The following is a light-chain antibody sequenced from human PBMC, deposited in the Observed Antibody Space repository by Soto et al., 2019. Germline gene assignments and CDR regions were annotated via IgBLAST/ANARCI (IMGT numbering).Light chain of an antibody. J-gene: IGLJ3*02. CDR2: SSY. V-gene: IGLV1-44*01. CDR1: SSNIGRHT. Sequence: QSVLTQPPSASGALGQRVTISCSGSSSNIGRHTVNWYRQLPGTAPKVLIFSSYHRPSGVPDRFSGSTAGTSASLAISGLQSEDEAEYFCAAWDGGLSGPVLGGGTKLTVL. CDR3: AAWDGGLSGPV.